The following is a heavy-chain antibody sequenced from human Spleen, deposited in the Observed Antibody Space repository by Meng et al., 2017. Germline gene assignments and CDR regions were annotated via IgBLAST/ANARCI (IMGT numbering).Heavy chain of an antibody. CDR3: ARGSPSYDSSGSY. D-gene: IGHD3-22*01. V-gene: IGHV4-34*01. CDR2: INHSGST. J-gene: IGHJ4*02. CDR1: GGSFSDYY. Sequence: SETLSLTCVVSGGSFSDYYWSCIRQPPGKGLEWIGEINHSGSTNYNPSLESRATISVDTSQNNLSLKLSSVTAADTAVYYCARGSPSYDSSGSYWGQGTLVTVSS.